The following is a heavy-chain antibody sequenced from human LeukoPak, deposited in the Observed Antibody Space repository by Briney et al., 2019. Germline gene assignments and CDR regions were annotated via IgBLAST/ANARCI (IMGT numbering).Heavy chain of an antibody. CDR1: GYTFTSYY. CDR3: ARVQEAGTFDY. D-gene: IGHD6-19*01. Sequence: ASVKVSCKASGYTFTSYYMHWVRQAPGQGLEWMGIINPSGGSTSYAQKFQGRVTMTRDTSTSTVYMELSSLRSEDTAVYHCARVQEAGTFDYWGQGTLVTVSS. CDR2: INPSGGST. J-gene: IGHJ4*02. V-gene: IGHV1-46*01.